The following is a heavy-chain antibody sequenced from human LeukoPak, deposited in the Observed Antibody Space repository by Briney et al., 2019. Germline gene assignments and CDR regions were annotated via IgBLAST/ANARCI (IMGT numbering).Heavy chain of an antibody. J-gene: IGHJ6*02. CDR1: GYTFTGYY. CDR2: INPNSGGT. D-gene: IGHD3-9*01. V-gene: IGHV1-2*02. Sequence: ASVKVSCKASGYTFTGYYMHWVRQAPGQGLEWMGWINPNSGGTNYAQKFQGRVTMTRDMSISTAYMELSRLTSDDTAVYYCARWFTITSGDYDILTSSYHRGMDVWGQGTTVTVSS. CDR3: ARWFTITSGDYDILTSSYHRGMDV.